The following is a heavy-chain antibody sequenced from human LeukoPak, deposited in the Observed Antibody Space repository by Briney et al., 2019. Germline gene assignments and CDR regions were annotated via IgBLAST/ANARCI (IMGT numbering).Heavy chain of an antibody. V-gene: IGHV3-30*02. J-gene: IGHJ4*02. CDR3: AKDLGY. D-gene: IGHD7-27*01. CDR1: GFTFSTYG. CDR2: VWYDGSNK. Sequence: GGSLRLSCAASGFTFSTYGMHWVRQAPGKGLEWVAFVWYDGSNKYYADSVKGRFTISRDNSKNTLYLQMNSLRPEDTAVYYCAKDLGYWGQGTLVTVSS.